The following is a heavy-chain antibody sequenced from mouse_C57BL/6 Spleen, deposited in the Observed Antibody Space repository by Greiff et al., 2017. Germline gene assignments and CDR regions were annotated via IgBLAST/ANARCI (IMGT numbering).Heavy chain of an antibody. CDR3: AREGYDGYYYAMDY. CDR1: GYAFSSSW. V-gene: IGHV1-82*01. Sequence: QVQLKESGPELVKPGASVKISCKASGYAFSSSWMNWVKQRPGKGLEWIGRIYPGDGDTNYNGKVKGKATLTADKSSSTAYMQLSSLTSEDSAVYFCAREGYDGYYYAMDYWGQGTSVTVSS. D-gene: IGHD2-3*01. J-gene: IGHJ4*01. CDR2: IYPGDGDT.